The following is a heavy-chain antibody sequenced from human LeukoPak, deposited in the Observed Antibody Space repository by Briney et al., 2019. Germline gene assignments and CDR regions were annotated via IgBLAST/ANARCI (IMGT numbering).Heavy chain of an antibody. Sequence: PGGSLRLSCAASRFTFSNYWMSWVRQAPGKGLEWVANINQDGSEKYFVDSVRGRFSISRDNAKNSLYLQMNGLRAEDTAVYYCARSHESFASGSGDYWGQGTLVTVS. CDR2: INQDGSEK. CDR1: RFTFSNYW. CDR3: ARSHESFASGSGDY. D-gene: IGHD3-10*01. J-gene: IGHJ4*02. V-gene: IGHV3-7*05.